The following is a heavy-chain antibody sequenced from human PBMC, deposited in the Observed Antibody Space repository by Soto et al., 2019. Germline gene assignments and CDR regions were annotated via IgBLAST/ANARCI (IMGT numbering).Heavy chain of an antibody. Sequence: GGSLSLSCVASGFTFSNYDMTWVRQAPGKGLEWVSSIGGSSGRTHYADSVKGRFTVSRDNSKNTLYLDMNSLRAEDTAVYYCVKGVNYYDSSGFAFEIWGQGTMVTVSS. V-gene: IGHV3-23*01. J-gene: IGHJ3*02. CDR1: GFTFSNYD. CDR3: VKGVNYYDSSGFAFEI. D-gene: IGHD3-22*01. CDR2: IGGSSGRT.